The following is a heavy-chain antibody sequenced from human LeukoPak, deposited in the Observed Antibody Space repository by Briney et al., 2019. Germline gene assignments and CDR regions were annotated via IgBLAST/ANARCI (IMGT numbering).Heavy chain of an antibody. CDR1: GGSISSYY. V-gene: IGHV4-59*08. Sequence: SETLSLTCTVSGGSISSYYWSWIRQPPGKGLEWIGYIYYSGSTNYNPSLKSRVTISVDTSKNQFSLKLSSVTAADTAVYYCARGPKYYYGSESYLLDYWGQGTLVTVSS. CDR3: ARGPKYYYGSESYLLDY. D-gene: IGHD3-10*01. CDR2: IYYSGST. J-gene: IGHJ4*02.